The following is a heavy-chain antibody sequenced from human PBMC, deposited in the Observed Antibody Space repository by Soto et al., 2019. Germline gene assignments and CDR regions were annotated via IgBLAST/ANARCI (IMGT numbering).Heavy chain of an antibody. V-gene: IGHV3-23*01. CDR2: ISGSGVIK. CDR3: AKVLTSMIRVVLPSP. Sequence: EVQLLQSGGGWVQPGGSLRLSCAASGFTFSNYAMAWVRQAPGKGLEWVSSISGSGVIKYYEDSVQGRFTISRDNSNNTLSVQMNSLRVEDTAIYYCAKVLTSMIRVVLPSPWGQGILVTVSS. D-gene: IGHD3-16*01. J-gene: IGHJ5*02. CDR1: GFTFSNYA.